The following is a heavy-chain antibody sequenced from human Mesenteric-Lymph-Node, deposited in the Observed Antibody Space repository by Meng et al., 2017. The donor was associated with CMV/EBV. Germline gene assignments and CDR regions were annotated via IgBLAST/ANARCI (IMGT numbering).Heavy chain of an antibody. CDR1: GSTFARHF. V-gene: IGHV1-46*01. CDR2: INPSGGGP. Sequence: SGSTFARHFMHWLRQAPGQGLEWMGMINPSGGGPNYAQKFQGRLTMTRDTSSSTLYMELSSLRSEDTAVYYCAKEKFPGTSSGWFDLWGQGSLVTVSS. CDR3: AKEKFPGTSSGWFDL. J-gene: IGHJ5*02. D-gene: IGHD1-7*01.